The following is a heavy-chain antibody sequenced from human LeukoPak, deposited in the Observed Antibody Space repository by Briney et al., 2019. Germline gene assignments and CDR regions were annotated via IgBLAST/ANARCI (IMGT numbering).Heavy chain of an antibody. J-gene: IGHJ4*02. D-gene: IGHD3-16*02. CDR2: INHSGST. CDR1: GGSFSGYY. CDR3: ARTYRTSPKYFDY. Sequence: SETLSLTCAVYGGSFSGYYWSWIRQPPGKGLEWIGEINHSGSTNYDPSLKSRVTISVDTSKNQFSLKLSSVTAADTAVYYCARTYRTSPKYFDYWGQGTLVTVSS. V-gene: IGHV4-34*01.